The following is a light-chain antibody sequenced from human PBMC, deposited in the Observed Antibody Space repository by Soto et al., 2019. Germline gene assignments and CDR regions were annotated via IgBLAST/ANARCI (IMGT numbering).Light chain of an antibody. V-gene: IGKV3-15*01. J-gene: IGKJ4*02. CDR2: GAS. CDR3: QQYDKWPS. Sequence: EIVMTQSPATLSVSPGERATLSCRASQSIRSNLAWYQQKPGQSPSLLIFGASTRATGIPARFSGSGSESDFTLTITSLQSEDAAIYYWQQYDKWPSFGGGTKVEI. CDR1: QSIRSN.